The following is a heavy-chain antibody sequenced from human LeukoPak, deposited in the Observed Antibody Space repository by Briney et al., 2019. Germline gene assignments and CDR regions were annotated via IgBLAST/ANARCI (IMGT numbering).Heavy chain of an antibody. CDR3: MATIAAAGLDY. D-gene: IGHD6-13*01. CDR1: GFTFSSYW. J-gene: IGHJ4*02. CDR2: INTDGSST. Sequence: PGGSLRLSCAASGFTFSSYWMHWVRQAPGKGLVWVSRINTDGSSTYYADSVKGRFTISRDNSKNTLYLQMNSLRAEDTAVYYCMATIAAAGLDYWGQGTLVTVSS. V-gene: IGHV3-74*01.